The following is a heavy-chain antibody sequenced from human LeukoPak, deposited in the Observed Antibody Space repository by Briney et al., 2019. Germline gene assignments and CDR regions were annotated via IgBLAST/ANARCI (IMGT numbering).Heavy chain of an antibody. CDR3: ARSRGYCSSTICYRY. Sequence: ASVKVSCKASGYTFTSYDINWVRQAPGQGLEWMGWMNPNSGNTGYAQKFQDRVTMTRNTSISTAYMELSSLRSEDTAVYYCARSRGYCSSTICYRYWGQGTLVTVSS. D-gene: IGHD2-2*02. CDR1: GYTFTSYD. J-gene: IGHJ4*02. V-gene: IGHV1-8*01. CDR2: MNPNSGNT.